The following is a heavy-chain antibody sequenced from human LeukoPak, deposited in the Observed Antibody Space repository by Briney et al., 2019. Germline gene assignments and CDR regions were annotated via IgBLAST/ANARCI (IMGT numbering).Heavy chain of an antibody. CDR1: GFTFDDYT. J-gene: IGHJ6*04. CDR3: ARDSGRYGYYMDV. V-gene: IGHV3-20*04. D-gene: IGHD1-26*01. Sequence: GGSLRLSCAASGFTFDDYTMHWVRQAPGKGLEWVSGINWNGGSTGYADSVKGRFTISRDNAKNSVYLQMNSLRVEDTAVYYCARDSGRYGYYMDVWGKGTTVTVSS. CDR2: INWNGGST.